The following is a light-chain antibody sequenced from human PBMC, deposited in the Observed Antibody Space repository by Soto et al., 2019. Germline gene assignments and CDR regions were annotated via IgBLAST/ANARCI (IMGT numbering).Light chain of an antibody. V-gene: IGKV3-20*01. J-gene: IGKJ2*02. CDR2: GAS. Sequence: EIVLTQSPGTLSLSPGERATLSCTASQSVSYVSWYQQKPGQGPRPRIYGASNVATGIPDPCSASGYGTDFTLTISRLEPADSAVYYCQQYGRSPPWTFGQGTKLEIK. CDR1: QSVSY. CDR3: QQYGRSPPWT.